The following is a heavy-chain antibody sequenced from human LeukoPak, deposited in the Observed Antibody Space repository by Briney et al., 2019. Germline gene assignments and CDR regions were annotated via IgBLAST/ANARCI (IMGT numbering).Heavy chain of an antibody. CDR3: ANRGVVIRVILVGFHKEAYYFDS. V-gene: IGHV3-23*01. D-gene: IGHD3-22*01. CDR2: ISGSGGGT. CDR1: GDSISSGGYY. J-gene: IGHJ4*02. Sequence: LSLTCTVSGDSISSGGYYWSWVRQAPGKGLELVAGISGSGGGTNYADSVKGRFTISRDNSKTTLYLQMNSLRAEDTAVYFCANRGVVIRVILVGFHKEAYYFDSWGQGALVTVSS.